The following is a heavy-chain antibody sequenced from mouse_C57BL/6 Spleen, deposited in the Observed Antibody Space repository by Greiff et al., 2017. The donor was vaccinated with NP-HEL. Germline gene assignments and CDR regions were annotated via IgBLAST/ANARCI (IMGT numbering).Heavy chain of an antibody. D-gene: IGHD4-1*01. V-gene: IGHV5-17*01. CDR3: ARATGGAMDY. J-gene: IGHJ4*01. CDR1: GFTFSDYG. CDR2: SSSGSSTI. Sequence: VQLKESGGGLVKPGGSLKLSCAASGFTFSDYGMHWVRQAPEKGLEWVAYSSSGSSTIYYADTVKGRFTISRDNAKNTLFLQMTSLRSEDTAMYYCARATGGAMDYWGQGTSVTVSS.